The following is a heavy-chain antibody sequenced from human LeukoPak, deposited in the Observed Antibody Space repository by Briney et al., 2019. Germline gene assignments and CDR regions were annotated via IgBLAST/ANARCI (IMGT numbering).Heavy chain of an antibody. V-gene: IGHV4-39*01. Sequence: SETLSLTCTVSGGSISSPTYYWAWIRQPPGKGLEWIGTIHYSRSTFYNPSLKSRVTISVDTSKNQFSLKLSSVTAADTAVYYCARLGGYYDPPGYWGQGTLVTVSS. CDR1: GGSISSPTYY. CDR2: IHYSRST. D-gene: IGHD3-22*01. CDR3: ARLGGYYDPPGY. J-gene: IGHJ4*02.